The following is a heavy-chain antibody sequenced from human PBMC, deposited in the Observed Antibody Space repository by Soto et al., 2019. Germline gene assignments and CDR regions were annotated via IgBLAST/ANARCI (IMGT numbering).Heavy chain of an antibody. J-gene: IGHJ4*02. D-gene: IGHD1-26*01. V-gene: IGHV3-20*04. Sequence: PGLSLRLSCELSGFPLQDHSVTWVRQARGWGLELVSSITAKGGTTAYADSVEGRFTIARDNATNYVDLQVKNLRAEDTALYYCAIGGPWVAPLDSWGQGTLVTVSS. CDR1: GFPLQDHS. CDR3: AIGGPWVAPLDS. CDR2: ITAKGGTT.